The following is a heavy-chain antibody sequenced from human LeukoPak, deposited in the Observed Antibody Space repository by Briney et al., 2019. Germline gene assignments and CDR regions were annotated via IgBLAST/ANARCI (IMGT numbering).Heavy chain of an antibody. CDR1: GFTFSTYG. CDR2: ISGSGGSR. J-gene: IGHJ4*02. D-gene: IGHD1-26*01. V-gene: IGHV3-23*01. Sequence: GGTLRLSCAASGFTFSTYGMSWVRQAPGKGLEWVSGISGSGGSRFYTDSVKGRFTISRDNSKNTLYLQMSSLRAEDTAVYYCAKLREWELPDLFDYWGQGTLVTVSS. CDR3: AKLREWELPDLFDY.